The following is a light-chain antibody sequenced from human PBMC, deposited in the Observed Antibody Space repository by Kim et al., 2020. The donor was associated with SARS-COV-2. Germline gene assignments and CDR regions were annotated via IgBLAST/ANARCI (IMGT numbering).Light chain of an antibody. CDR1: SSNIGSNY. CDR3: AAWEDSLSGWV. CDR2: RNN. J-gene: IGLJ3*02. V-gene: IGLV1-47*01. Sequence: GQRVTISCSGSSSNIGSNYVYWYQQLPGTAPKHRIYRNNQRPSGVPDRFSGSKSGTSASLAISGLRSEDEADYYCAAWEDSLSGWVFGGGTQLTVL.